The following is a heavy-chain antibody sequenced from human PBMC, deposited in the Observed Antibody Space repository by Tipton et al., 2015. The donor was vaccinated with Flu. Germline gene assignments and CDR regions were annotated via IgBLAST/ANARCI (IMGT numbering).Heavy chain of an antibody. V-gene: IGHV1-2*02. J-gene: IGHJ6*02. CDR3: ARVRVRPDPYYYGMDV. CDR2: INPNSGGT. Sequence: QLVQSGAEVKKPGASVKVSCKASGYTFTGYYMHWVRQAPGQGLEWMGWINPNSGGTNYAQKFQGRVTMTRDTSISTANMELSRLRSDDTAVYYCARVRVRPDPYYYGMDVWGQGTTVTVSS. D-gene: IGHD4/OR15-4a*01. CDR1: GYTFTGYY.